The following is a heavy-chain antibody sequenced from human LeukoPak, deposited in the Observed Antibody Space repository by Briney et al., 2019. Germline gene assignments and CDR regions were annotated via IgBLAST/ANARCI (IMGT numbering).Heavy chain of an antibody. CDR2: IRNDGSKK. D-gene: IGHD4-23*01. CDR1: GFSFNTYG. J-gene: IGHJ4*02. Sequence: GGSPRLSCVTSGFSFNTYGMHWVRQAPGKGPEWVAFIRNDGSKKFYTDALKGRFTISRDNSKNTLYLQVNSLRLDDTAVYYCAKRDNGGDSGIDYWGQGTLVTVSS. CDR3: AKRDNGGDSGIDY. V-gene: IGHV3-30*02.